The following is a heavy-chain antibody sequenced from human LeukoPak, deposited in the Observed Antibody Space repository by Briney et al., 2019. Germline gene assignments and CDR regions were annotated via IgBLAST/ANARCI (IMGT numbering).Heavy chain of an antibody. D-gene: IGHD2-8*01. V-gene: IGHV3-48*03. CDR1: GFSFSSYE. Sequence: GGSLRLSCAASGFSFSSYEMNRVRQAPGKGLEWVSYISSSGSAIYSAASVKGRSTISRDNAKNSLYLQMNSLRAEDTAVYYCARGQYCTNGVCTDYWYFDLWGRGTLVTVSS. CDR3: ARGQYCTNGVCTDYWYFDL. J-gene: IGHJ2*01. CDR2: ISSSGSAI.